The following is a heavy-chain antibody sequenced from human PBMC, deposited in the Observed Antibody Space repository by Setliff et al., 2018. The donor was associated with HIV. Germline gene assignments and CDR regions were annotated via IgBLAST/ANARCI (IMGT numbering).Heavy chain of an antibody. D-gene: IGHD6-13*01. CDR1: GFTFSSYA. CDR3: AKGRAERVAAAANY. CDR2: ISGSGDST. J-gene: IGHJ4*02. Sequence: PGESLKISCAASGFTFSSYAMSWVRQAPGKGLEWVSVISGSGDSTYYAGSLKGRFTISRDNSNNTLYLQMSSLRVDDTALYYCAKGRAERVAAAANYWGQGTLVTVSS. V-gene: IGHV3-23*01.